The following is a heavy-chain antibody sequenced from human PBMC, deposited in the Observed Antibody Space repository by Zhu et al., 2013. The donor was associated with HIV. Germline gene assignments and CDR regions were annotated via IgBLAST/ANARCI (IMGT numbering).Heavy chain of an antibody. CDR3: ARGEGPLAYDYIWGPFDY. CDR2: ISTYNGNT. V-gene: IGHV1-18*01. D-gene: IGHD3-16*01. Sequence: QVQLVQSGAEVKKPGSSVKVSCKASGGTFSSYAISWVRQAPGQGLEWMGWISTYNGNTVYAQNLQGRVTMTTDTSTSTAYMELRSLRSDDTAVYYCARGEGPLAYDYIWGPFDYWGQGTLVTVSS. CDR1: GGTFSSYA. J-gene: IGHJ4*02.